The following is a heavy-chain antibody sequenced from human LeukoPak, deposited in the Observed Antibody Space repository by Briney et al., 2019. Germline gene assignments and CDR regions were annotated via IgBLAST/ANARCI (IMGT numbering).Heavy chain of an antibody. CDR1: GFIFSDHY. D-gene: IGHD5-12*01. CDR3: ARRIVAAGGYFDS. CDR2: ITSSSSKM. V-gene: IGHV3-11*01. Sequence: GGSLRLSCAASGFIFSDHYMSWIRQAPGKGLEWISYITSSSSKMFYADSVKGRFTISRDNSKNSLSLQMDSLRVEDTAVYYCARRIVAAGGYFDSWGQGILVIVSS. J-gene: IGHJ4*02.